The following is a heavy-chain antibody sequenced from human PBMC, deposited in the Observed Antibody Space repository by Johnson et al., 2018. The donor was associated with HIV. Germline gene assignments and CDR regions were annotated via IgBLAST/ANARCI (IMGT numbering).Heavy chain of an antibody. Sequence: QVQLVESGGGVVQPGRSLRLSCAASGFTFSSYAMHWVRQAPGKGLEWVAVISYDGSNKYYADSVKGRFTISRDNSKNTLYLQMNGLRAEDTVGYYVARVGYQLHDAFDLWGQGTMVTVSS. V-gene: IGHV3-30-3*01. CDR3: ARVGYQLHDAFDL. CDR1: GFTFSSYA. D-gene: IGHD2-2*01. CDR2: ISYDGSNK. J-gene: IGHJ3*01.